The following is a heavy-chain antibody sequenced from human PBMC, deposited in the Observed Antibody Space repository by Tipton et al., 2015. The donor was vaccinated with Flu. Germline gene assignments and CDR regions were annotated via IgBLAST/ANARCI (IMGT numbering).Heavy chain of an antibody. Sequence: QLVQSGGEVKKPGASVKVSCRTSGYSFNTYGISWVRQAPGQGLEWMGWISPYTDNSNYAQKFQGRVTMTTDTSTNTAYMELSRLTSDDTAFYYCARGTTLRYFDVWGPGTLVTVSS. CDR2: ISPYTDNS. D-gene: IGHD4-17*01. J-gene: IGHJ2*01. CDR1: GYSFNTYG. V-gene: IGHV1-18*01. CDR3: ARGTTLRYFDV.